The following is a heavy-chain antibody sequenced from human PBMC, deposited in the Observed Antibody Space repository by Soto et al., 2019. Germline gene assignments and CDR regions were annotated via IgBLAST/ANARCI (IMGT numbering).Heavy chain of an antibody. D-gene: IGHD5-18*01. CDR2: ISYDGSNK. J-gene: IGHJ4*02. V-gene: IGHV3-30*18. CDR1: GFTFSSYG. CDR3: AKDYSGGYSY. Sequence: PGGSLRLSCAASGFTFSSYGMHWVRQAPGKGLEWVAVISYDGSNKYYADSVKGRFTISRDNSENTLYLQMNSLRAEDTAVYYCAKDYSGGYSYWGQGTLVTVSS.